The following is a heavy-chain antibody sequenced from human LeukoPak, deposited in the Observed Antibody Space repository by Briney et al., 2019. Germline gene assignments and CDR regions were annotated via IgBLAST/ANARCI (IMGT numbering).Heavy chain of an antibody. CDR3: ARDLSVGAKPDLGFDY. D-gene: IGHD1-26*01. Sequence: PGGSLRLSCAASGFTFSSYSMNWVRQAPGKGLEWVSYISSSSTIYYADSVKGRFTISRDNAKNSLYLQMNSLRAEDTAIYYCARDLSVGAKPDLGFDYWGQGTLVTVSS. CDR1: GFTFSSYS. CDR2: ISSSSTI. J-gene: IGHJ4*02. V-gene: IGHV3-48*04.